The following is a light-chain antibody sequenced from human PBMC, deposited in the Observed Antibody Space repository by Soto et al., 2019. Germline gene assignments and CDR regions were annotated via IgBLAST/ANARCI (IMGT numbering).Light chain of an antibody. V-gene: IGKV3-11*01. Sequence: EIVLTQSPATLSLSPGERATLSCRASQSVSSYLAWYQQKPGQAPRLLIYDASNRATGIPARFSGSGSGTAFTLTISSLEPEDVEVYYWQQSSKGLTFGGGTKVEIK. CDR2: DAS. CDR1: QSVSSY. J-gene: IGKJ4*01. CDR3: QQSSKGLT.